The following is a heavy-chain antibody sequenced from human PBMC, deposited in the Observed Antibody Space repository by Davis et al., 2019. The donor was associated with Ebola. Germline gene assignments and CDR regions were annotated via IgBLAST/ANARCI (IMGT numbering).Heavy chain of an antibody. Sequence: GESLKISCAASGFTFSSYGMHWVRQAPGKGLEWVAVIWYDGSNKYYADSVKGRFTISRDNAKNSLYLQMNSLRAEDTAVYYCARDKDYYDSSGYSYYFDYWGQGTLVTVSS. V-gene: IGHV3-33*01. CDR2: IWYDGSNK. D-gene: IGHD3-22*01. J-gene: IGHJ4*02. CDR3: ARDKDYYDSSGYSYYFDY. CDR1: GFTFSSYG.